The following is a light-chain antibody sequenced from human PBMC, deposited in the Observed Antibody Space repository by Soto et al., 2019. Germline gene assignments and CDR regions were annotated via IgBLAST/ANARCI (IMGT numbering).Light chain of an antibody. Sequence: QAVVTQPPSVSGAPGQRVTISCTGNSSNLGAGYDVHWYQQLPGAVPKLVIFGNRNRPSGVPERFSGSKSGTSASLAITGLQAEDEDDYYCQAYDYSLTASVFGGGTQLTVL. CDR1: SSNLGAGYD. CDR3: QAYDYSLTASV. J-gene: IGLJ3*02. V-gene: IGLV1-40*01. CDR2: GNR.